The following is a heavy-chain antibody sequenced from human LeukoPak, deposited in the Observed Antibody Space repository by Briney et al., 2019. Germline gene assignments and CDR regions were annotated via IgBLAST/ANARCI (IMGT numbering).Heavy chain of an antibody. CDR2: IYYSGST. Sequence: SETLSLTCTVSGGSISSYYWSWIRQPPGKGLEWIGYIYYSGSTNYNPSLKSRVTISVDTSKNQFPLKLSSVTAADTAVYYCARGPRGTFDYWGQGTLVTVSS. J-gene: IGHJ4*02. V-gene: IGHV4-59*01. CDR3: ARGPRGTFDY. CDR1: GGSISSYY.